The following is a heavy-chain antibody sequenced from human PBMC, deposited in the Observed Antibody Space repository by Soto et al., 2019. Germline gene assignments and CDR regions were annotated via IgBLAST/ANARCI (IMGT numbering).Heavy chain of an antibody. CDR1: GGPLSSYY. J-gene: IGHJ6*03. CDR3: ARGGANYDILTGYYLHYYMDV. V-gene: IGHV4-59*01. Sequence: SETLSLTCTVSGGPLSSYYWSWIRQPPGKGLEWIGYIYYSGSTNYNPSLKSRVTISVDTSKNQFSLKLSSVTAADTAVYYCARGGANYDILTGYYLHYYMDVWGKGTTVTVSS. D-gene: IGHD3-9*01. CDR2: IYYSGST.